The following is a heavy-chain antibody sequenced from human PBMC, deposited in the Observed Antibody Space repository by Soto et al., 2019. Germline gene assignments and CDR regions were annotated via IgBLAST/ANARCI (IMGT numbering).Heavy chain of an antibody. J-gene: IGHJ4*02. CDR2: IFHSGTT. Sequence: SEPLSLPCPVSGSSIRSSYWSWIRQPPGKGLEWIGYIFHSGTTNYNPSLKSRVTISVDTSKNQFSLNLSSLTTADTAVYFCARGGNRYRSTSSWGGGFDYWGEGTRGTLPS. CDR1: GSSIRSSY. V-gene: IGHV4-59*01. CDR3: ARGGNRYRSTSSWGGGFDY. D-gene: IGHD6-6*01.